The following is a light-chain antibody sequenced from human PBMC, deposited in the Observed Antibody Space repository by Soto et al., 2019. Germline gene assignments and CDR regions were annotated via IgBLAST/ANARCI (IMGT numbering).Light chain of an antibody. CDR2: AAS. CDR1: QDIAIY. J-gene: IGKJ4*01. V-gene: IGKV1-9*01. CDR3: QQLRLYPST. Sequence: IPFTQSPSSPSASVGDRVTISCRASQDIAIYLAWYQQKPGEAPKLLIYAASTLYGGVPSRFSGSGSGTDFALTITSLQAEDFATYYCQQLRLYPSTFGGGSKVDIK.